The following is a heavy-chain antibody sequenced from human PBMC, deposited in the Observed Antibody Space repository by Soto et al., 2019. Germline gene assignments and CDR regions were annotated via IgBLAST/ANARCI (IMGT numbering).Heavy chain of an antibody. CDR1: GFTVISNY. V-gene: IGHV3-53*01. Sequence: EVPLVESGGGLIPPGGSLRLSCAASGFTVISNYMSWVRQAPGKGLEWVSVIYRGGSKYYADSVKGRFSISRDNPKNTLYLTMTGLRAEATAVYYCAREPLGAEANYGMDVGGQGTMFTVSS. CDR2: IYRGGSK. J-gene: IGHJ6*02. CDR3: AREPLGAEANYGMDV. D-gene: IGHD6-13*01.